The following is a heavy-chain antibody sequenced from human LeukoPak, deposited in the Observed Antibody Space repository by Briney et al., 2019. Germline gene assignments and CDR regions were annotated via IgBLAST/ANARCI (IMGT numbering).Heavy chain of an antibody. Sequence: PGGSLRLSCGASGFTFSRHAMHWVRQAPGKGLEWVSQIWPVGGYKYYADSVKGRFTVSRDNVKNTLYLQMNNLRAEDTAVYYCTRDGSPYCSSTSCYAHWGQGTLVTVSS. CDR3: TRDGSPYCSSTSCYAH. J-gene: IGHJ4*02. D-gene: IGHD2-2*01. V-gene: IGHV3-33*01. CDR2: IWPVGGYK. CDR1: GFTFSRHA.